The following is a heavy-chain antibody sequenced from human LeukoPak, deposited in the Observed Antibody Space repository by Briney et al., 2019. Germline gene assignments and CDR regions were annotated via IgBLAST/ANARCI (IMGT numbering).Heavy chain of an antibody. Sequence: SETLSLTCTVSGGSISSRSYYGGWIRQPPGKGLEWIGSIYYSGSTYYNPSIKSRVTISVDTSKNQFSLKLTSVTAADTAVYYCARHVESGSFFDYWGQGTLVTVSS. CDR3: ARHVESGSFFDY. D-gene: IGHD1-26*01. CDR1: GGSISSRSYY. V-gene: IGHV4-39*01. J-gene: IGHJ4*02. CDR2: IYYSGST.